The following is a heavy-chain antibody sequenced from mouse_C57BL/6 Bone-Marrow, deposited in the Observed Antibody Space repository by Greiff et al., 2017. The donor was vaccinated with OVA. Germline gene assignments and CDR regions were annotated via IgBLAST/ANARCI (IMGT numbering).Heavy chain of an antibody. J-gene: IGHJ1*03. CDR3: ARKTATYGSSPYWYFDV. V-gene: IGHV2-2*01. D-gene: IGHD1-1*01. CDR1: GFSLTSSG. Sequence: QVQLQQSGPGLVQPSQSLSITCTVSGFSLTSSGVPWVRQSPGKGLEWLGVIWSGGSTDYNAAFISILSISKDNSKSQVFFKMNRLQADDTAIYYCARKTATYGSSPYWYFDVWGTGTTVTVSS. CDR2: IWSGGST.